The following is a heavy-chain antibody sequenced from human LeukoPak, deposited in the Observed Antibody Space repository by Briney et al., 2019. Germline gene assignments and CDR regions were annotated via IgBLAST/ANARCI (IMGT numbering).Heavy chain of an antibody. Sequence: PSETLSLTCAVSGGSMSSYYWSWIRQPPGKGLEWIGYIFYSGSTNYNPSLKSRVTISVDTSKNQFSLKLSSVTAADTAVYYCARILDCSSSSCYYGMDIWGQGTTVTVSS. V-gene: IGHV4-59*08. CDR3: ARILDCSSSSCYYGMDI. J-gene: IGHJ6*02. D-gene: IGHD2-15*01. CDR1: GGSMSSYY. CDR2: IFYSGST.